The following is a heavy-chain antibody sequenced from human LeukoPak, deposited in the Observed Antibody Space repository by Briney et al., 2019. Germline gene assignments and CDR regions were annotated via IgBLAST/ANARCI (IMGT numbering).Heavy chain of an antibody. Sequence: PGASLRLSCAASGFIFSNYAMSSVRQAPGKGLEWDSAIGGRDGGTYYADSVKGRFTVSRDDPKNTLYLQMNTLRVEDTAVYYCAKWGDYDSLTGYYDSDYWGHGTLVTVSS. CDR3: AKWGDYDSLTGYYDSDY. V-gene: IGHV3-23*01. CDR2: IGGRDGGT. D-gene: IGHD3-9*01. CDR1: GFIFSNYA. J-gene: IGHJ4*01.